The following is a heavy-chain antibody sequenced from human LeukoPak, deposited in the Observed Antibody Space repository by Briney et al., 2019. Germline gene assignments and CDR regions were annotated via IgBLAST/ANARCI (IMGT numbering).Heavy chain of an antibody. CDR1: GYTFTSYY. J-gene: IGHJ3*02. CDR3: AIDKVNVNAFDI. D-gene: IGHD3-22*01. CDR2: INPNSGGT. V-gene: IGHV1-2*02. Sequence: GASVKVSCKASGYTFTSYYMHWVRQAPGQGLEWMGWINPNSGGTNYAQKFQGRVTMTRDTSISTAYMELSRLRSDDTAVYYCAIDKVNVNAFDIWGQGTMVTVSS.